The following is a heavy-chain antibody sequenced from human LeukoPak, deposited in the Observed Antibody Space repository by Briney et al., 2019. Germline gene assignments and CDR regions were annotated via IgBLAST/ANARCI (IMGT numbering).Heavy chain of an antibody. V-gene: IGHV3-23*01. CDR1: GFTVSSNY. CDR3: VKDRCDRATCPEV. Sequence: GGSLRLSCAASGFTVSSNYMSWVRQAPGEGLQWVSGISSSGDSTYYLDSVKGRFTISRDNSKNTLHLQMSSLRAEDTALYYCVKDRCDRATCPEVWGQGTLVTVSS. D-gene: IGHD1-14*01. J-gene: IGHJ4*02. CDR2: ISSSGDST.